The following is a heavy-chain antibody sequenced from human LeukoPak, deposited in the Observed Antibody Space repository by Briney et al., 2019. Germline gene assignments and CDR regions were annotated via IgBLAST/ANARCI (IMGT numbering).Heavy chain of an antibody. D-gene: IGHD1-26*01. Sequence: PGGSLRLSCAASGSTFTKSWMAWVRQAPGKGLEWVANINQDGSTKHYADSLKGRFTISRDNSRNSLYLQMYSLRVDDTAVYYCARDTDGSLDYWGQGILVTVAS. V-gene: IGHV3-7*01. CDR2: INQDGSTK. CDR1: GSTFTKSW. CDR3: ARDTDGSLDY. J-gene: IGHJ4*02.